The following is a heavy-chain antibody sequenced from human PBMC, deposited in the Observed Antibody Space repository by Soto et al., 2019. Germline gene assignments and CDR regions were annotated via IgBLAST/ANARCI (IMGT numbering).Heavy chain of an antibody. D-gene: IGHD3-16*01. CDR1: GFTFSSYS. CDR2: ISSSSSTI. V-gene: IGHV3-48*01. CDR3: ERDLPGGWSRAPFDY. Sequence: PGGSLRLSCAASGFTFSSYSMNWVRQAPGKGLEWVSYISSSSSTIYYADSVKGRFTISRDNAKNSLYLQMNSLRAEDTAVYYCERDLPGGWSRAPFDYWGQGTLVTVSS. J-gene: IGHJ4*02.